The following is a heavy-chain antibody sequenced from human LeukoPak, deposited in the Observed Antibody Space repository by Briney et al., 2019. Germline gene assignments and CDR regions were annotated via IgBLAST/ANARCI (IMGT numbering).Heavy chain of an antibody. D-gene: IGHD1-1*01. J-gene: IGHJ4*02. Sequence: GGSLRLSCAASGFTFSDYYMSWIRQAPGKGLEWVSYISTSGSTIYYADSVRDRFTISRDNAKNSLYLQIISLRAEDTAVYYCARRSYWNDVLDYWGQGTLVTVSS. CDR1: GFTFSDYY. CDR2: ISTSGSTI. CDR3: ARRSYWNDVLDY. V-gene: IGHV3-11*04.